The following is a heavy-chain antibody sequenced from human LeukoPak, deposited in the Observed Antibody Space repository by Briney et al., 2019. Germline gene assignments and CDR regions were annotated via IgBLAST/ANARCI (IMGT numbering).Heavy chain of an antibody. Sequence: PGRSLRLSCAASGFTFSSYSMNWVRQAPGKGLEWVSSISSSSSYIYYADSVKGRFTISRGNAKNSLYLQMNSLRAEDTAVYYCARDQWAQWLVQGMDYWGQGTLVTVSS. J-gene: IGHJ4*02. CDR1: GFTFSSYS. V-gene: IGHV3-21*01. D-gene: IGHD6-19*01. CDR3: ARDQWAQWLVQGMDY. CDR2: ISSSSSYI.